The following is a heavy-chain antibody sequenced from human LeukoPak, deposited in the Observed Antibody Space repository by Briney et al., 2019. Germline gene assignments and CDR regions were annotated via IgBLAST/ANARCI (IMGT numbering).Heavy chain of an antibody. J-gene: IGHJ6*02. CDR2: ISSSSSSYI. D-gene: IGHD5-18*01. CDR1: GFTFSSYS. Sequence: PGGSLRLSCAASGFTFSSYSMNWVRQAPGKGLEWVSSISSSSSSYIYYADSVKGRFTISRDNAENSLYPQMNSLRAEDTAVYYCARDQRNSGYSYGLGPYGMDVWGQGTTVTVSS. CDR3: ARDQRNSGYSYGLGPYGMDV. V-gene: IGHV3-21*01.